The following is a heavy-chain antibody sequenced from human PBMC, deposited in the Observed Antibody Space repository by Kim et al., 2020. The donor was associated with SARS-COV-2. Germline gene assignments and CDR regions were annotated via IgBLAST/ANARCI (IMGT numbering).Heavy chain of an antibody. Sequence: SETLSLTCAVSGGSISSSNWWSWVRQPPGKGLEWIGEIYHSGSTNYNPSLKSRVTISVDKSKNQFSLKLSSVTAADTAVYYCARDPPVAGRYYGMDVWGQGTTVTVSS. CDR2: IYHSGST. CDR3: ARDPPVAGRYYGMDV. D-gene: IGHD6-19*01. CDR1: GGSISSSNW. V-gene: IGHV4-4*02. J-gene: IGHJ6*02.